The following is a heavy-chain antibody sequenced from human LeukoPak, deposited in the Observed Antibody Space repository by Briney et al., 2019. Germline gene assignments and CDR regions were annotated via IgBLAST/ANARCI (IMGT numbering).Heavy chain of an antibody. J-gene: IGHJ3*02. D-gene: IGHD3-3*01. CDR1: GFTFSSYS. CDR3: ATETSAWSTFDI. CDR2: ISSSSSSI. Sequence: GGSLRLSCAASGFTFSSYSMNWVRQAPGKGLEWVSYISSSSSSIYYADSVKGRFTVSRDNAKKSLYLQMNSLRAEDTAVYYCATETSAWSTFDIWGQGTMVTVSA. V-gene: IGHV3-48*01.